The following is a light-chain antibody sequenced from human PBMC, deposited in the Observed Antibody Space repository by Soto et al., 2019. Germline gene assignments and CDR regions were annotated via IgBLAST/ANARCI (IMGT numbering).Light chain of an antibody. CDR3: QQYRSSPIT. CDR2: DAS. CDR1: PSVSSSR. V-gene: IGKV3D-20*01. J-gene: IGKJ5*01. Sequence: DIVLTHSPATLSLCPGERVTLSCGASPSVSSSRLAWYQQKPGQAPRLLMYDASRRASGIPDRFSGSGSGTDFTLTISRLEPEDFAVYYCQQYRSSPITFGQGTRLEIK.